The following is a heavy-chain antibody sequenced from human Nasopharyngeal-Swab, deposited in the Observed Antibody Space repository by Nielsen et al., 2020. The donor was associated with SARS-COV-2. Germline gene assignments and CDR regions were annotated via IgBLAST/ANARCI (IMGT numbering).Heavy chain of an antibody. V-gene: IGHV4-39*01. CDR3: VRTKRNLGGWFGP. CDR1: GGSISSTSHY. D-gene: IGHD1-7*01. Sequence: SETLSLTCTVSGGSISSTSHYWGWIRQPPGKGLEWIGSIYYSGRSYYNPSLKSRVTISVDTSKNLFSLILTSVTAADTAVYYCVRTKRNLGGWFGPWGQGILVTVSS. J-gene: IGHJ5*02. CDR2: IYYSGRS.